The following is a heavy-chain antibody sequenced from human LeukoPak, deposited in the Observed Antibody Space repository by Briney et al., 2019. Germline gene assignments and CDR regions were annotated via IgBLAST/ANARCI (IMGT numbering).Heavy chain of an antibody. CDR3: AREGLHGRGYYFDY. CDR2: IGGRDGVTT. V-gene: IGHV3-23*01. Sequence: GGSLRLSCAASGFTFSSYGMHWVRQATGKGLEWVSGIGGRDGVTTYYTSSVKGRFTISRDNSKNSLYLQMNSLRAEDTAVYYCAREGLHGRGYYFDYWGQGTLVTVSS. CDR1: GFTFSSYG. D-gene: IGHD4-11*01. J-gene: IGHJ4*02.